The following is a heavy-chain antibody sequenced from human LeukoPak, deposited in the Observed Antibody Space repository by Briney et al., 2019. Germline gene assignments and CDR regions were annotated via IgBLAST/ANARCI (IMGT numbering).Heavy chain of an antibody. J-gene: IGHJ4*02. D-gene: IGHD5-18*01. CDR2: ISYSGST. CDR1: GGSISSNGYY. CDR3: ARYSYGYLFDS. V-gene: IGHV4-39*01. Sequence: SQTLSLTCSVSGGSISSNGYYWGWIRQPPGRGLEWIGTISYSGSTYYNPSLKSRVTISVDTSKNQFSLKLSSVTAADTAVYYCARYSYGYLFDSWGQGTLVTVSS.